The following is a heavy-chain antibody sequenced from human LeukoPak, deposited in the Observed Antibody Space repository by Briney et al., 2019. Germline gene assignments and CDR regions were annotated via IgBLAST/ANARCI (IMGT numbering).Heavy chain of an antibody. Sequence: PSETLSLTCTVSGGSISSYYWSWLRQPPGKGLEWIGYIYFSGTTNINPSLKSRVTISVDMSKNQFSLKLSSVTAADTVVYYCAREDPQTTVPEGLDVWGQGTTVTVSS. J-gene: IGHJ6*02. D-gene: IGHD4-17*01. V-gene: IGHV4-59*01. CDR2: IYFSGTT. CDR3: AREDPQTTVPEGLDV. CDR1: GGSISSYY.